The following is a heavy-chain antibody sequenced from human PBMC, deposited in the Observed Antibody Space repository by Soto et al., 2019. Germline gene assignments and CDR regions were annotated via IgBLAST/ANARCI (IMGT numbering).Heavy chain of an antibody. CDR1: GYTFTSYG. V-gene: IGHV1-18*01. J-gene: IGHJ5*02. CDR2: ISAYNGNT. D-gene: IGHD2-15*01. Sequence: ASVKVSCKASGYTFTSYGISWVRQAPGQGLEWMGWISAYNGNTNYAQKLQGRVTMTTDTSTSTAYMELRSLRSDDTAVYCCARDPFPYSRIGWFDPWGQGTLVTVSS. CDR3: ARDPFPYSRIGWFDP.